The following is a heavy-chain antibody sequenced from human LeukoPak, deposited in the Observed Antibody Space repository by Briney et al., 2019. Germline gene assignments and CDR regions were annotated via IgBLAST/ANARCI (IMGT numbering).Heavy chain of an antibody. CDR2: IKSDGTTR. J-gene: IGHJ3*02. V-gene: IGHV3-74*01. CDR3: ARDRVDYVWGSYRPDAFDI. Sequence: GGSLRLSCAASGFTFSSHWMHWVRQAPGKGLVWVSRIKSDGTTRAYADSVKGRFTISRDNSKNTLYLQMNSLRAEDTAVYYCARDRVDYVWGSYRPDAFDIWGQGTMVTVSS. D-gene: IGHD3-16*02. CDR1: GFTFSSHW.